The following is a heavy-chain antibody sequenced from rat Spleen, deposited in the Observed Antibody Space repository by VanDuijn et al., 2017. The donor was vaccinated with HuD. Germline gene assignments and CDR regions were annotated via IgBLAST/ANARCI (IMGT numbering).Heavy chain of an antibody. CDR3: SRRGVLTTTFDH. J-gene: IGHJ2*01. D-gene: IGHD1-10*01. CDR2: IWSGGST. CDR1: GFSLTSYT. Sequence: QVQLKESGPGLVQPSQTLSLTCTVSGFSLTSYTVSWVRQPPGKGLEWIGEIWSGGSTHYNPALKSRLSISRDTSKSQVFLKMNSLQTDDTSIYFCSRRGVLTTTFDHWGQGVMVTVSS. V-gene: IGHV2-15*01.